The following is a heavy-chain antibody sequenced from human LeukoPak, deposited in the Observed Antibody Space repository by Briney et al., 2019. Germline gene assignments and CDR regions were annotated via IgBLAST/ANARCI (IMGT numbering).Heavy chain of an antibody. D-gene: IGHD2-15*01. V-gene: IGHV4-61*02. CDR1: GGSTSSGSYY. CDR3: AIHGSGGSCPLGFDY. Sequence: SETLSLTCTVSGGSTSSGSYYWSWIRQPAGKGLEWIGRIYTSGSTNYNPSLKSRVTISVDTSKNQFSLKLSSVTAADTAVYYCAIHGSGGSCPLGFDYWGQGTLVTVSS. CDR2: IYTSGST. J-gene: IGHJ4*02.